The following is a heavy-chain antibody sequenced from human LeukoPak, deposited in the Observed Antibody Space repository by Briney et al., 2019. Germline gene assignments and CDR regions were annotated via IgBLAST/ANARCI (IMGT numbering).Heavy chain of an antibody. D-gene: IGHD2-15*01. J-gene: IGHJ4*02. Sequence: GGSLRLSCAASGFTFSSYSMNWVRQAPGKGLEWVSSISSSSSYIYYADSVKGRFTISRDNSKNTLYLQMNSLRAEDTAVYYCARDFGYCSGGSCYRYFDYWGQGTLVTVSS. V-gene: IGHV3-21*01. CDR3: ARDFGYCSGGSCYRYFDY. CDR2: ISSSSSYI. CDR1: GFTFSSYS.